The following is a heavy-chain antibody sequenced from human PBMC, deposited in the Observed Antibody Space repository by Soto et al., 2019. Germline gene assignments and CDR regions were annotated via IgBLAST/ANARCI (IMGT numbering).Heavy chain of an antibody. D-gene: IGHD3-3*01. J-gene: IGHJ6*02. CDR3: ARERYDFWSGYPTAAPYYYYYGMDV. CDR1: GGSINNYY. Sequence: SETLSLTCTVSGGSINNYYWSWIRQPPGKGLEWIGYSYYSGRTSYNPSLKSRVTISVDTSKNQFSLKLSSVTAADTAVYYCARERYDFWSGYPTAAPYYYYYGMDVWGQGTTVTVSS. CDR2: SYYSGRT. V-gene: IGHV4-59*12.